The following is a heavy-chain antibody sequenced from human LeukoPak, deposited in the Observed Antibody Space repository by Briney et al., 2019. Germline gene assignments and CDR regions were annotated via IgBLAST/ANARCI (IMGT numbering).Heavy chain of an antibody. Sequence: PGGSLRLSCAASGFTFSSYSMNWVRQAPGKGLEWVSSISSSSSYIYYADSVKGRFTISRDNAKNSLYLQMNSLRAEDTAVYYCARGRYCSSTSCLGYMDVWGKGTTVTVSS. V-gene: IGHV3-21*01. CDR2: ISSSSSYI. J-gene: IGHJ6*03. CDR3: ARGRYCSSTSCLGYMDV. CDR1: GFTFSSYS. D-gene: IGHD2-2*01.